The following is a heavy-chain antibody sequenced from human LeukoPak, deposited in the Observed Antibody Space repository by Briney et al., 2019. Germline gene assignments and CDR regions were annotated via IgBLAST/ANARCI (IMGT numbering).Heavy chain of an antibody. D-gene: IGHD6-13*01. Sequence: SDTLSLTYTVSSGRNRTYYWSWMRQPPAKGLDWIGYMHYSGSTNYNPSLNSRITMSVDTSKNQFSLKLSSVTAADTAVYYCATFYSFSAYYYYYMDVWGKGTTVTVSS. CDR1: SGRNRTYY. J-gene: IGHJ6*03. CDR3: ATFYSFSAYYYYYMDV. V-gene: IGHV4-59*07. CDR2: MHYSGST.